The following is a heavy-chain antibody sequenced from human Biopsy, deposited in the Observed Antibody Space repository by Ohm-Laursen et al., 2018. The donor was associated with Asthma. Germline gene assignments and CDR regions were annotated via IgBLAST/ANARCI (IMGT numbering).Heavy chain of an antibody. D-gene: IGHD3-22*01. Sequence: SLSLSCAASGVAVSRDYMFWVRQAPGKGLEWVSVIYSGGTSHTADSVRGRFTISRDYSKNTLYLQMHSLRAEDTAVYYCARGDSSNWSHYYFDYWGQGTLVTVSS. CDR2: IYSGGTS. CDR3: ARGDSSNWSHYYFDY. J-gene: IGHJ4*02. V-gene: IGHV3-53*01. CDR1: GVAVSRDY.